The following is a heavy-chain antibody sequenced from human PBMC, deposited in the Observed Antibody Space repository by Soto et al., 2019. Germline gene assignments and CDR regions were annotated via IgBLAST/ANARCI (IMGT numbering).Heavy chain of an antibody. CDR3: ARGVLDY. J-gene: IGHJ4*02. V-gene: IGHV3-48*02. CDR1: RFNFSGYA. D-gene: IGHD1-1*01. CDR2: VSSRSTGI. Sequence: VQLVQSGGGLVQPGGSLRLSCGGSRFNFSGYAMNWVRQAPGKGLEWVAYVSSRSTGIHYADSVKGRFTVSRDNAKTSLFLQLDSLRDDDTAMYYCARGVLDYWGQGALVTVSS.